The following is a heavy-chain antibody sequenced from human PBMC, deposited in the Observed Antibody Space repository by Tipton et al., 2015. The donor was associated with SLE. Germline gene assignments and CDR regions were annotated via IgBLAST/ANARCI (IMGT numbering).Heavy chain of an antibody. V-gene: IGHV1-18*01. CDR1: GYTFSNYG. CDR2: ISAYNGNT. D-gene: IGHD5-18*01. Sequence: QSGPEVKKPGASVKVSCKASGYTFSNYGITWVRQAPGQGLEWMGWISAYNGNTNYGHGRVTLTSDTSTSTAYMELRSLRSDDTAIYYCARVRVDTAMGVFDFWGQGTLGTVSS. J-gene: IGHJ4*02. CDR3: ARVRVDTAMGVFDF.